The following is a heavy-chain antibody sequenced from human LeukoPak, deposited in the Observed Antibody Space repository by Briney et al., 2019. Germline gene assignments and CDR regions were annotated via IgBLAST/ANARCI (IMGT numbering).Heavy chain of an antibody. V-gene: IGHV4-59*08. J-gene: IGHJ4*02. CDR3: ARHAGSSWYSLPYYFDY. Sequence: SETLSLTCTVSGGSISSYYWSWIRQPPGKGLEWIGYIYYSGSTNYNPSLKSRVTISVDTSKNQFSLKLSSVTAADTAVYYCARHAGSSWYSLPYYFDYWGQGTLVTVSS. D-gene: IGHD6-13*01. CDR1: GGSISSYY. CDR2: IYYSGST.